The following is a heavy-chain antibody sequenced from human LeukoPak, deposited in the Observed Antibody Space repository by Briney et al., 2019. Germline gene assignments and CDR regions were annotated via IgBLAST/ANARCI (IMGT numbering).Heavy chain of an antibody. V-gene: IGHV3-30*18. CDR2: ISHDGTNK. CDR3: AELGITMIGGV. D-gene: IGHD3-10*02. Sequence: GGSLRLSCAASGFSFSIHGMYWVRQAPGKGLEWVALISHDGTNKYYADSVRGRFTISRDNAKNSLYLQMNSLRAEDTAVYYCAELGITMIGGVWGKGTTVTISS. CDR1: GFSFSIHG. J-gene: IGHJ6*04.